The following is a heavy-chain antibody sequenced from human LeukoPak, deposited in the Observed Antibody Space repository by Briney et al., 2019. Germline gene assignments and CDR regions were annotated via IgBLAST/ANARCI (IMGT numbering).Heavy chain of an antibody. D-gene: IGHD2-15*01. J-gene: IGHJ5*02. CDR3: ARVAGGGGWFDP. CDR2: INHSGST. Sequence: KPSETLSLTCAVYGGSFSGYYWSWIRQPPGKGLEWIGEINHSGSTNYNPSLKSRVTISVDTSKNQFSLKLSSVTAADTAVYYCARVAGGGGWFDPWGQGTPVTVSS. V-gene: IGHV4-34*01. CDR1: GGSFSGYY.